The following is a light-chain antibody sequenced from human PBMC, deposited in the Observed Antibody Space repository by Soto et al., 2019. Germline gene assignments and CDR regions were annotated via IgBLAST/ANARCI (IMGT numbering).Light chain of an antibody. CDR2: DVS. CDR3: SSYTSSSTLYVV. V-gene: IGLV2-14*01. J-gene: IGLJ2*01. Sequence: QSALTQPASVSGSPGQSITISCTGTSSDVGGYNYVSWYQQNPGKAPKLMIYDVSNRPSGVSKRFSGSKSGNTASLTISGLQAENEAYYYGSSYTSSSTLYVVFGGGTKLTVL. CDR1: SSDVGGYNY.